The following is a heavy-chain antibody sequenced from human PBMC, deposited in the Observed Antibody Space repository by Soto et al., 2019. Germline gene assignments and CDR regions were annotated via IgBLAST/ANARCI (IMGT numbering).Heavy chain of an antibody. D-gene: IGHD2-21*01. CDR2: IHYDGSNT. J-gene: IGHJ2*01. CDR3: ARDLYNFSSGSGCGGQWYGDL. Sequence: EVQLVESGGKLVQPGGSLTLSCAASGFTFKNHWMHWVRQAPGKGLVWVSRIHYDGSNTRYADSVNGRFTISRDNAKNTISLRLCSLKVDATAVYYCARDLYNFSSGSGCGGQWYGDLCGRGNLVTAPS. CDR1: GFTFKNHW. V-gene: IGHV3-74*01.